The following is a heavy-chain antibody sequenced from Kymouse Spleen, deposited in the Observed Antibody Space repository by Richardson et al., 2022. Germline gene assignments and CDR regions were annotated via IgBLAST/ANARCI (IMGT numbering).Heavy chain of an antibody. CDR2: INHSGST. Sequence: QVQLQQWGAGLLKPSETLSLTCAVYGGSFSGYYWSWIRQPPGKGLEWIGEINHSGSTNYNPSLKSRVTISVDTSKNQFSLKLSSVTAADTAVYYCARGRTVVSDAFDIWGQGTMVTVSS. CDR1: GGSFSGYY. V-gene: IGHV4-34*01. J-gene: IGHJ3*02. CDR3: ARGRTVVSDAFDI. D-gene: IGHD4-23*01.